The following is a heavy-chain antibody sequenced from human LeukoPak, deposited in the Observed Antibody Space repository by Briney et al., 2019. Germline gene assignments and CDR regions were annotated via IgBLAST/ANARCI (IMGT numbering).Heavy chain of an antibody. CDR1: GFTFSSYA. CDR2: ISYDGSNK. D-gene: IGHD6-13*01. V-gene: IGHV3-30*01. CDR3: ARVRYSSSGYGGDYFDY. Sequence: PGRSLRLSRAASGFTFSSYAMHWVRQAPGKGLEWVAVISYDGSNKYYADSVKGRFTISRDNSKNTLYLQMNSLRAEDTAVYYCARVRYSSSGYGGDYFDYWGQGTLVTVSS. J-gene: IGHJ4*02.